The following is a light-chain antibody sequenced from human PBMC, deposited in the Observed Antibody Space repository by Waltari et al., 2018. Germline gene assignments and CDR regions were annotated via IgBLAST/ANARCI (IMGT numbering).Light chain of an antibody. CDR2: WAS. CDR1: QDVLFRTNNKHY. V-gene: IGKV4-1*01. Sequence: DIVMTQSPDSLSVSLGERATINCKSSQDVLFRTNNKHYLAWYQKKPGQPPSLLDYWASTRGSGVPDRFSGSGSVTDFTLTINSLQPEDVAVYYCQQYYNLPITFGGGTRVDI. J-gene: IGKJ4*01. CDR3: QQYYNLPIT.